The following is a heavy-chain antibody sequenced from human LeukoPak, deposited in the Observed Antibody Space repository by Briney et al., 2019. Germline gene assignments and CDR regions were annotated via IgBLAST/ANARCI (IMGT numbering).Heavy chain of an antibody. CDR3: VRVQDAINPPDH. V-gene: IGHV1-2*02. CDR1: GYTFTHYY. CDR2: IMPNNGVT. Sequence: ASVTISCTASGYTFTHYYLHWVRQAPGQGLEWMGWIMPNNGVTNYAQKFQHRVTMTRDTSMSTAYMELSRLTSDDTAIYFCVRVQDAINPPDHWGQGTLVTVSS. J-gene: IGHJ4*02. D-gene: IGHD3-9*01.